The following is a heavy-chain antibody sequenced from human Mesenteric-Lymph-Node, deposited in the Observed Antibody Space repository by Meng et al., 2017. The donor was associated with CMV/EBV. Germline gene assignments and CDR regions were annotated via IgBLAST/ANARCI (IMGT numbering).Heavy chain of an antibody. J-gene: IGHJ6*02. V-gene: IGHV3-66*01. CDR2: IYSGGST. Sequence: GESLKISCAASGFTVSSNHMSWVRQAPGKGLEWVSVIYSGGSTYYRDSVKGRFTNSRDNSKNTLYLYMNSLRDEDTAVYYCTKIVVVPAYGMDVWGQGTTVTVSS. CDR3: TKIVVVPAYGMDV. D-gene: IGHD2-2*01. CDR1: GFTVSSNH.